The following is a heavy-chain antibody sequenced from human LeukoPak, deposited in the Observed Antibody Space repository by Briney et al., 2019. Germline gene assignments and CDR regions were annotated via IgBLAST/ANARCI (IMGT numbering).Heavy chain of an antibody. Sequence: PGGSLRLSCAASGFTFSSCGMHWVRQAPGKGLEWVAVISYDGSNKYYADSVKGRFTISRDNSKNTLYLQMNSLRAEDTAVYYCAKDGGGDAFDYWGQGTLVTVSS. J-gene: IGHJ4*02. D-gene: IGHD2-21*02. CDR1: GFTFSSCG. CDR3: AKDGGGDAFDY. CDR2: ISYDGSNK. V-gene: IGHV3-30*18.